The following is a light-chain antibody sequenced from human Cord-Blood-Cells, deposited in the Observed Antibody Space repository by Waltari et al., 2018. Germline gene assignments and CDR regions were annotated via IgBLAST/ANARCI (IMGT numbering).Light chain of an antibody. J-gene: IGLJ1*01. Sequence: QSVLTQPPSASGTPGQRVTISCSGSSSNIGSNTVNWYQQLPGTAPKLLIYRNNHRPSGVPDRFSGSKAGTSASLAISGLQAEDEADDYCAAWDDSLNGPVFGTGTKVTVL. CDR1: SSNIGSNT. CDR3: AAWDDSLNGPV. V-gene: IGLV1-44*01. CDR2: RNN.